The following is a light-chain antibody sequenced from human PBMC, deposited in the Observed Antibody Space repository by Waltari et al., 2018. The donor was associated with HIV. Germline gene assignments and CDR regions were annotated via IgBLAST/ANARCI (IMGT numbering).Light chain of an antibody. CDR3: ASWDDSLSGLL. J-gene: IGLJ2*01. Sequence: QSLLTQHTSSSGTPVQRIPLTWSGRSSSTGGNAVNWYQHSSWTAPRLRIHSDKQRPSGVPDRFAGSKSGTSASLAVTGLQSEDEADYFCASWDDSLSGLLLGGVTRLTVL. CDR2: SDK. V-gene: IGLV1-44*01. CDR1: SSSTGGNA.